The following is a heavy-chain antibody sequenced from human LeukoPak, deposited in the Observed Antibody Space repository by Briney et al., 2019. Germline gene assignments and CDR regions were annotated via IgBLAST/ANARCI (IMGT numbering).Heavy chain of an antibody. Sequence: SETLSLTCTVSGGSISSYYWSWIRQPPGKGLEWIGYIYYSGNTNYNPSLKSRVTISVDTSKNQFSLKLSSVTAADPAVYYCARQESDSSGYSWFDPWGQGTLVTVSS. CDR2: IYYSGNT. D-gene: IGHD3-22*01. V-gene: IGHV4-59*08. J-gene: IGHJ5*02. CDR1: GGSISSYY. CDR3: ARQESDSSGYSWFDP.